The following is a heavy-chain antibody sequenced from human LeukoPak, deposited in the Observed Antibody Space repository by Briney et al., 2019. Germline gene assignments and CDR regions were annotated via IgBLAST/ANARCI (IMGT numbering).Heavy chain of an antibody. J-gene: IGHJ3*02. CDR2: INHSGST. CDR1: GGSFSGYY. V-gene: IGHV4-34*01. CDR3: ARLDI. Sequence: SETLSLTCAVYGGSFSGYYWSWIRQPPGKGLEWIGEINHSGSTNYNPSLKGRITISVDTSKNQFSLKLSSVTAADTAVYYCARLDIWGQGTMVTVSS.